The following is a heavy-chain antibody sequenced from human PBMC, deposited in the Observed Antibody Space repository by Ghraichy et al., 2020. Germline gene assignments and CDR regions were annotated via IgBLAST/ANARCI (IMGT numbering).Heavy chain of an antibody. J-gene: IGHJ6*02. CDR1: GFSLLSYA. CDR2: LNGGTT. CDR3: ARIRGASNYNALDV. D-gene: IGHD2-8*01. Sequence: LSLTCAASGFSLLSYAMSWVRQAPGKGLEWVSGLNGGTTYYADSVKGRFTISRDNSKNTVYLQMNSLRAEDTAVYYCARIRGASNYNALDVWGQGTTVTV. V-gene: IGHV3-23*01.